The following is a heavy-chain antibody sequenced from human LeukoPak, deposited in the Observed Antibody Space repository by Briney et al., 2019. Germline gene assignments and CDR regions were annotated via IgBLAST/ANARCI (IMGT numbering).Heavy chain of an antibody. CDR1: GGSISGSDFY. Sequence: SETLSLTCTVSGGSISGSDFYWGWIRQSPEKGLEWIGNIYFSGVTYFSPSLKSRVTLFLDTSKNQFSLKLRSVTAADTAVYYCARVGYCSSTMCYGTFYYYMDVWGKGTTVTVSS. CDR3: ARVGYCSSTMCYGTFYYYMDV. J-gene: IGHJ6*03. V-gene: IGHV4-39*01. CDR2: IYFSGVT. D-gene: IGHD2-2*01.